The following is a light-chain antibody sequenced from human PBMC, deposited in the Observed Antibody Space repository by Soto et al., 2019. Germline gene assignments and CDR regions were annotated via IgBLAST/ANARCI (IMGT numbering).Light chain of an antibody. CDR1: GNAVSYQL. CDR2: VLT. V-gene: IGLV2-23*02. Sequence: QSVLTQPASVSGSPGQSITISCSGNAVSYQLVSWYQQQPGKAPNLILYVLTTRPPGVSDRFSGFKSGTTASLAISGLQAEYEGYYYCCSYVGTSNDVFGVGTKVIVL. J-gene: IGLJ1*01. CDR3: CSYVGTSNDV.